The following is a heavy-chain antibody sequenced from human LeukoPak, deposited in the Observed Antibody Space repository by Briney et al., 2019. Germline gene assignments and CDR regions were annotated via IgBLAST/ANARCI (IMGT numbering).Heavy chain of an antibody. CDR3: AKIWSGYYTGIHASDI. Sequence: GGSLRLSCAASGFTFSSYAMSWVRQAPGKGLEWVSVISGSGGSTFYADSVKGRFTISRDNSKNTLYLQMNSLRAEDTAVYYCAKIWSGYYTGIHASDIWGQGTMVTVSS. J-gene: IGHJ3*02. CDR1: GFTFSSYA. V-gene: IGHV3-23*01. CDR2: ISGSGGST. D-gene: IGHD3-3*01.